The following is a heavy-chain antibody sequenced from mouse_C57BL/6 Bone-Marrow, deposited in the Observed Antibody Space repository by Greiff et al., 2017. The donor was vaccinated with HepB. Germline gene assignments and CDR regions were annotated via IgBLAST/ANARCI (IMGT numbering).Heavy chain of an antibody. CDR2: IYPGNSDT. Sequence: VQLQQSGTVLARPGASVKMSCKTSGYTFTSYWMHWVKQRPGQGLEWIGAIYPGNSDTSYNQKFKGKAKLTAVTSASTAYMELSSLTNDDSAVYYCTRSGQFITTVVADFDYWGQGTTLTVSS. J-gene: IGHJ2*01. V-gene: IGHV1-5*01. CDR3: TRSGQFITTVVADFDY. CDR1: GYTFTSYW. D-gene: IGHD1-1*01.